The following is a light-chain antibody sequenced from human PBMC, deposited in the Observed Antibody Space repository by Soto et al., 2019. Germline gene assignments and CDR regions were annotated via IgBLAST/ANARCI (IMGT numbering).Light chain of an antibody. J-gene: IGLJ1*01. CDR1: SSDVGYYNY. CDR3: CSYAGSHTYV. Sequence: QSALTQPPSASGSPGQSVTISCTGTSSDVGYYNYVSWYQHHPGRAPKLMIYEISKRPSGVPDRFSGSKSGNTASLTISGLQAEDEADYFCCSYAGSHTYVFGTGTKLTVL. CDR2: EIS. V-gene: IGLV2-8*01.